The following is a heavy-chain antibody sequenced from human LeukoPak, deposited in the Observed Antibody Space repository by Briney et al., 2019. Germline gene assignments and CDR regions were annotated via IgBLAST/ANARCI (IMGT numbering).Heavy chain of an antibody. Sequence: HPGGSLRLSCAASGFTLSSYWMSWVRQAPGKGLEWVANIKQDGSEINYVDSVKGRFTISRDNAKNSMLLQMNSLRAEDTAVYYCARADYGGNLFFDYWGQGALVTASS. D-gene: IGHD4-23*01. CDR3: ARADYGGNLFFDY. V-gene: IGHV3-7*04. CDR1: GFTLSSYW. CDR2: IKQDGSEI. J-gene: IGHJ4*02.